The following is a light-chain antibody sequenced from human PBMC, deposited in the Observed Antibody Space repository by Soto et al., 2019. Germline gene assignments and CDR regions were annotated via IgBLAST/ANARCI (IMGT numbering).Light chain of an antibody. CDR3: TSYAGSSTLYV. CDR1: SSDIGAYNY. V-gene: IGLV2-8*01. CDR2: EVS. J-gene: IGLJ1*01. Sequence: QSALTQPPSASGSPGQSVTISCTGTSSDIGAYNYVSWYQQLPGKAPKLIIYEVSKRPSGVPDRFSGSKSGNTASLTVSGLQAEDEADYYCTSYAGSSTLYVFGTGTKVTVL.